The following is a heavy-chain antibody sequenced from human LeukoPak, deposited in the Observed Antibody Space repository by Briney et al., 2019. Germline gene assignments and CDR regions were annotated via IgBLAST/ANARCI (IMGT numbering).Heavy chain of an antibody. CDR1: GYTFTSYG. CDR3: ARDRYRGRIAVAGTLSAY. Sequence: ASVKVSCKASGYTFTSYGISWVRQAPGQGLERMGWISAYNGNTNYAQKLQGRVTMTTDTSTSTAYMELRSLRSDDTAVYYCARDRYRGRIAVAGTLSAYWGQGTLVTVSS. D-gene: IGHD6-19*01. CDR2: ISAYNGNT. J-gene: IGHJ4*02. V-gene: IGHV1-18*01.